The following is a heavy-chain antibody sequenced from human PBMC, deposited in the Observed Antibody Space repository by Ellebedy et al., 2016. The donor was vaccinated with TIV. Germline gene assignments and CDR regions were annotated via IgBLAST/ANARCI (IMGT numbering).Heavy chain of an antibody. CDR1: GGSISSSNW. D-gene: IGHD3-22*01. J-gene: IGHJ1*01. CDR2: IYHSGST. CDR3: AREEVTMIVPHRAPSFQH. V-gene: IGHV4-4*02. Sequence: SETLSLTCAVSGGSISSSNWWSWVRQPPGKGLEWIGEIYHSGSTNYNPSLKSRVTISVDKSKNQFSLKLSSVTAADTAVYYCAREEVTMIVPHRAPSFQHWGQGTLVTVSS.